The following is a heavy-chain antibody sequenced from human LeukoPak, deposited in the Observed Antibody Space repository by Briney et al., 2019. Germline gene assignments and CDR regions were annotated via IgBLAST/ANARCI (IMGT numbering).Heavy chain of an antibody. CDR1: GFTFDDYA. J-gene: IGHJ4*02. Sequence: GRSLRLSCAASGFTFDDYAMHWVRQVPGKGLEWVSGISWNSGSIGYADSVKGRFTISRDNAKNSLYLQMNSLRAEDTALYYCAKAGSPSKWLVPAHYFDYWGQGTLVTVSS. CDR2: ISWNSGSI. V-gene: IGHV3-9*01. D-gene: IGHD6-19*01. CDR3: AKAGSPSKWLVPAHYFDY.